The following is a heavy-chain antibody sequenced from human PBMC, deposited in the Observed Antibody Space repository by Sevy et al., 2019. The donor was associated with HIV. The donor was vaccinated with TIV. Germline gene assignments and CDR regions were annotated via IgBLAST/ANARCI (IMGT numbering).Heavy chain of an antibody. J-gene: IGHJ4*02. CDR2: IFSSGST. Sequence: GGSLRLSCAISGFTVNDKYIIWVRQAPGKGLEWVSVIFSSGSTYYADSAKGRFTISRDNSKNTVDLQMNSVRAEDTAVYYCVSLFLSYRSDWSYFDYWGQGTLVTVSS. CDR1: GFTVNDKY. V-gene: IGHV3-66*02. CDR3: VSLFLSYRSDWSYFDY. D-gene: IGHD6-19*01.